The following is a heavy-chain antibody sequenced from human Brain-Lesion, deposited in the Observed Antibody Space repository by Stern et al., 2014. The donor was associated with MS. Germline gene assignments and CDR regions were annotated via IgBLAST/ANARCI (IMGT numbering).Heavy chain of an antibody. J-gene: IGHJ6*02. Sequence: QVQLVQSGAEVKKPGASVKVSCKTSGYIFTGYYIHWVRQAPGQGLEWMAWINPNTGGPKYAQKFQGRVHMSRDTSISTAYVELSSLTSDDTAVYYCARDQRGITIFGVVTDYYYLGMDVWGQGTTVTVSS. V-gene: IGHV1-2*02. CDR1: GYIFTGYY. D-gene: IGHD3-3*01. CDR2: INPNTGGP. CDR3: ARDQRGITIFGVVTDYYYLGMDV.